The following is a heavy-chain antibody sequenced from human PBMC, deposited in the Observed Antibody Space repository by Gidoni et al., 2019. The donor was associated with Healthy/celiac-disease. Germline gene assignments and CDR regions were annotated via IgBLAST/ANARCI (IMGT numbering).Heavy chain of an antibody. D-gene: IGHD1-26*01. CDR3: ARHGQVGATEDYYGMDV. V-gene: IGHV4-30-2*04. Sequence: LSLKSRVTISVDTSKNQFSLKLSSVTAADTAVYYCARHGQVGATEDYYGMDVWGQGTTVTVSS. J-gene: IGHJ6*02.